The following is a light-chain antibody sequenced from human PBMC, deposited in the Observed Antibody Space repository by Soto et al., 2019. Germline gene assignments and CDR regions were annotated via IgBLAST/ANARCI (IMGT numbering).Light chain of an antibody. Sequence: QSVLTQPPSASGTPGQRVTISCSGSSSNSGSNYVYWYQQLPGTAPKLLIDRNNQRPSGVPDRFSGSKSGTSAALAIRGLRSADEADYYCAAWDDRLSGVFGGGTQLTVL. CDR1: SSNSGSNY. J-gene: IGLJ2*01. V-gene: IGLV1-47*01. CDR3: AAWDDRLSGV. CDR2: RNN.